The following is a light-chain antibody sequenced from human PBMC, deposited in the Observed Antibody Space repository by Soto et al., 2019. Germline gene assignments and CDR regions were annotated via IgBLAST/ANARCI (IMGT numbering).Light chain of an antibody. Sequence: EIVLTQSPGTLSLSPGERATLSCRASQSVYSNYLAWYQQKPGQSPRLLMYGASTRVTGIPDRFSGSASGTDLTLTISRLEPEDFAVYYCQQYGSSPLTFGAGTKVDIK. V-gene: IGKV3-20*01. J-gene: IGKJ3*01. CDR1: QSVYSNY. CDR2: GAS. CDR3: QQYGSSPLT.